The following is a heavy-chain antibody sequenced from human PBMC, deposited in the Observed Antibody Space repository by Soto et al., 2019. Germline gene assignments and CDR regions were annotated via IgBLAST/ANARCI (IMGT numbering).Heavy chain of an antibody. Sequence: QVQLVESGGGVVQPGRSLRLSCAASGFTFSSYAMHWVRQAPGKGLEWVAVISYDGSNKYYADSVKGRFTISRDNSKNTLYLQMNSLRAEDTAVYYCGRVSQYDFWSAKYWGQGTLVTVSS. CDR3: GRVSQYDFWSAKY. V-gene: IGHV3-30-3*01. D-gene: IGHD3-3*01. J-gene: IGHJ4*02. CDR2: ISYDGSNK. CDR1: GFTFSSYA.